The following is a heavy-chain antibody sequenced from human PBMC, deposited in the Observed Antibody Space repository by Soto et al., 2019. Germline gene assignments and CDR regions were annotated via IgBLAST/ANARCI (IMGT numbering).Heavy chain of an antibody. CDR2: IIPIFGTA. D-gene: IGHD3-10*01. J-gene: IGHJ4*02. V-gene: IGHV1-69*01. CDR3: ARDVMLNYGSGSYFEY. Sequence: QVQLVQSGAEVKKPGSSVKVSCKASGGTFSSYAISWVRQAPGQGLAWMGGIIPIFGTANYAQKFQGRVTITADESTSTAYMELSSLRSEDTAVYYCARDVMLNYGSGSYFEYWGQGTLVTVSS. CDR1: GGTFSSYA.